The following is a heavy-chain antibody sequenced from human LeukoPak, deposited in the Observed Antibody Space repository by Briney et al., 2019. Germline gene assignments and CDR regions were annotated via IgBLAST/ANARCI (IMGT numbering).Heavy chain of an antibody. J-gene: IGHJ3*02. V-gene: IGHV1-8*02. D-gene: IGHD3-22*01. Sequence: ASVKVSCKASGYTFTGYYMHWVRQAPGQGLEWMGWINPNSGNTGYAQKFQGRVTMTRNTSISTAYMELSSLRSEDTAVYYCARGVYDSSGDDAFDIWGQGTMVTVSS. CDR1: GYTFTGYY. CDR3: ARGVYDSSGDDAFDI. CDR2: INPNSGNT.